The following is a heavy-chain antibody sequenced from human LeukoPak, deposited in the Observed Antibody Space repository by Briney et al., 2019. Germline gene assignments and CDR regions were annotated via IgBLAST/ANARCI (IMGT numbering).Heavy chain of an antibody. Sequence: LSLTCTVSGGSISDYYMSWIRQAPGKGLEWVSYISSSGSTIYYADSVKGRFTISRDNTKNSLYLQMNSLRAEDTAVYYCVGGDYWGQGTLVTVSS. CDR1: GGSISDYY. V-gene: IGHV3-11*04. CDR2: ISSSGSTI. J-gene: IGHJ4*02. CDR3: VGGDY.